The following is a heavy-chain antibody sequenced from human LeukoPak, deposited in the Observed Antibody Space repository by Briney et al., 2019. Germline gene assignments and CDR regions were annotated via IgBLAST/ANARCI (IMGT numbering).Heavy chain of an antibody. CDR1: GASISSYY. V-gene: IGHV4-4*07. CDR3: ARHREATTVTNFDY. D-gene: IGHD4-17*01. Sequence: SETLSLTCIVSGASISSYYWSWIRQPAGKGLEWIGRIYTSGSTNYNPSLKSRVTMSVDTSENQFSLRLSSVTAADTAVYYCARHREATTVTNFDYWGQGTLVTVSS. J-gene: IGHJ4*02. CDR2: IYTSGST.